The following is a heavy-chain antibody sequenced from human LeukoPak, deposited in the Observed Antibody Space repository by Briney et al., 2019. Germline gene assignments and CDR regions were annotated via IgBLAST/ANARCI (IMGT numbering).Heavy chain of an antibody. V-gene: IGHV1-2*02. CDR1: GYTFTGYY. Sequence: GASVKVSCKSSGYTFTGYYMHWVRQAPGQGLEGMGWINPNSGGTNYAQEFQGRVTMTRDTSISTAYMELSRLRSDDTAVYYCARDLDRDNWNDGDYWGQGTLVTGSS. J-gene: IGHJ4*02. CDR3: ARDLDRDNWNDGDY. D-gene: IGHD1-1*01. CDR2: INPNSGGT.